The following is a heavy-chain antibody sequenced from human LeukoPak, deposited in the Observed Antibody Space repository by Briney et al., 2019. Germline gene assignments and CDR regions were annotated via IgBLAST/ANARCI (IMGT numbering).Heavy chain of an antibody. D-gene: IGHD2-15*01. CDR2: ISGSGDTT. CDR1: GFTFSNYG. Sequence: GGSLRLSCAASGFTFSNYGMSWVRQAPGKGLEWVSPISGSGDTTYYADSVKGRFTISRDNSKNTLYLQMNSLRAEDTAVYYCARDVVEYCSGGSCTRYAYWGQGSLVTVSS. CDR3: ARDVVEYCSGGSCTRYAY. V-gene: IGHV3-23*01. J-gene: IGHJ4*02.